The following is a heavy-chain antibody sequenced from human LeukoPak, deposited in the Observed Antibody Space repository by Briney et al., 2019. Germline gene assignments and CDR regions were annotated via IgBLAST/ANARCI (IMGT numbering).Heavy chain of an antibody. D-gene: IGHD5-18*01. CDR3: ARKGRGYSYGEYYMDV. Sequence: ASVKVSCKASGYTFTGYYMHWVRQAPGQGLEWMGWINPNSGNTGYAQKFQGRVTMTRNTSISTAYMELSSLRSEDTAVYYCARKGRGYSYGEYYMDVWGKGTTVTISS. CDR1: GYTFTGYY. J-gene: IGHJ6*03. V-gene: IGHV1-8*02. CDR2: INPNSGNT.